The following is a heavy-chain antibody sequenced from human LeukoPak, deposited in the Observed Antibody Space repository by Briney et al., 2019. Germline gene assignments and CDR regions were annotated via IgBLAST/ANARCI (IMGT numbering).Heavy chain of an antibody. Sequence: GGSLRLSCAASEFTFSTYWMNWVRQAPGKGLEWVASIKQDGSEKNYVDSVKGRFTISRDNAKSSLYLQMNSLRAEDTAVYYCARRASNYDFWSGYNVWGKGTTVTVSS. D-gene: IGHD3-3*01. J-gene: IGHJ6*04. V-gene: IGHV3-7*01. CDR2: IKQDGSEK. CDR1: EFTFSTYW. CDR3: ARRASNYDFWSGYNV.